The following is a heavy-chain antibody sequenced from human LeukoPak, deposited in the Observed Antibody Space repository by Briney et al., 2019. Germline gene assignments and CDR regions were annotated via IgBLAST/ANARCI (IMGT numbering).Heavy chain of an antibody. J-gene: IGHJ4*02. CDR1: GFTFSSYW. V-gene: IGHV3-7*01. CDR3: ARDPRGGTAMVI. Sequence: GGSLRLSCAASGFTFSSYWISWVRQAPGKGLEWVANIKQDGGETFYVDSVKGRFTISRDNAKNSLYLQMNSLRAEDTAVYYCARDPRGGTAMVIWGQGTLVTVSS. CDR2: IKQDGGET. D-gene: IGHD5-18*01.